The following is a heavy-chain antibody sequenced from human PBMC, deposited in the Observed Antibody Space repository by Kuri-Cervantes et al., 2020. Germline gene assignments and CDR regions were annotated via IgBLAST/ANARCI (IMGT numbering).Heavy chain of an antibody. CDR1: GYTFTSYD. CDR2: MNPDSGNT. CDR3: ATDLYYDSSGPLGSLDAFDI. V-gene: IGHV1-8*01. Sequence: ASVKVSCKASGYTFTSYDINWVRQATGQGLGWMGWMNPDSGNTGYAQKFQGRVTMTEDTSTDTAYMELSSLRSEDTAVYYCATDLYYDSSGPLGSLDAFDIWGQGTMVTVSS. D-gene: IGHD3-22*01. J-gene: IGHJ3*02.